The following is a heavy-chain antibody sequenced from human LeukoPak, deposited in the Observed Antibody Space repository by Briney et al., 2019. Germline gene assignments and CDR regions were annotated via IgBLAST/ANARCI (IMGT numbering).Heavy chain of an antibody. D-gene: IGHD6-6*01. V-gene: IGHV3-30*04. CDR3: ARNKPITAFFGMDV. Sequence: PGGSLRLSCSASGFSFSDYALHWVRQAPGKGLEWVAVISYGGTKEYYAASVKGRFTISKDNSKNTLYLQMNSLRQEDTAVYYCARNKPITAFFGMDVWGQGTTVIVSS. CDR2: ISYGGTKE. J-gene: IGHJ6*02. CDR1: GFSFSDYA.